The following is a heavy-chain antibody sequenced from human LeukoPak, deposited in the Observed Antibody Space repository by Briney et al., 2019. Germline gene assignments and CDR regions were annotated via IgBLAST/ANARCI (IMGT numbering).Heavy chain of an antibody. CDR3: ARLPYDFWSGYSPSG. J-gene: IGHJ4*02. CDR2: ISSSSSYI. V-gene: IGHV3-21*01. CDR1: GFTFSSFG. Sequence: GGSLRLSCAASGFTFSSFGMHWVRQAPGKGLEWVSSISSSSSYIYYADSVKGRFTISRDNAKNSLYLQMNSLRAEDTAVYYCARLPYDFWSGYSPSGWGQGTLVTVSS. D-gene: IGHD3-3*01.